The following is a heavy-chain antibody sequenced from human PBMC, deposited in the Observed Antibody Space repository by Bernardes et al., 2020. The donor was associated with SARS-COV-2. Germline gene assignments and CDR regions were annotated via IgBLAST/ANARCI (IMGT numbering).Heavy chain of an antibody. J-gene: IGHJ5*02. CDR3: VRDGGRQT. Sequence: SQTLSLTCAISGDSVSSKSASWNWIRQSPSRGLEWLGRTYYRSKWYNEYAISMKSRIAINPDPSKNQFSLQLNSMTPEDTAVYYCVRDGGRQTWGQGTLVTVSS. D-gene: IGHD3-3*01. CDR2: TYYRSKWYN. V-gene: IGHV6-1*01. CDR1: GDSVSSKSAS.